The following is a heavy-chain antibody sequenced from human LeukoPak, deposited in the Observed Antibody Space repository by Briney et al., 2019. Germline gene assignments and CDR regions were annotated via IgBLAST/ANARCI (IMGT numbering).Heavy chain of an antibody. Sequence: ASVKVSCKASGYTFTGYYMHWVRQAPGQGLEWMGRINPSGGSTSYAQKFQGRVTMTRDTSTSTVYMELSSLRSEDTAVYYCARVGSSNYAYYYGMDVWGQGTTVTVSS. D-gene: IGHD1-7*01. J-gene: IGHJ6*02. CDR1: GYTFTGYY. CDR2: INPSGGST. V-gene: IGHV1-46*01. CDR3: ARVGSSNYAYYYGMDV.